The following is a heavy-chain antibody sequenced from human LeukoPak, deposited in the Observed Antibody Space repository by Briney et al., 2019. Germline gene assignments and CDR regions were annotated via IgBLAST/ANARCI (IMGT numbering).Heavy chain of an antibody. Sequence: GGSLRLSCAASGFTFSTFAMHWVRQAPGKGLEWVALISYDGSNKYYADSVKGRFTISRDNSKNTLYLHLNSLRAEDTAVYYCARVRYGDYFDYWGQGTLVTVSS. V-gene: IGHV3-30-3*01. J-gene: IGHJ4*02. CDR3: ARVRYGDYFDY. CDR2: ISYDGSNK. D-gene: IGHD4-17*01. CDR1: GFTFSTFA.